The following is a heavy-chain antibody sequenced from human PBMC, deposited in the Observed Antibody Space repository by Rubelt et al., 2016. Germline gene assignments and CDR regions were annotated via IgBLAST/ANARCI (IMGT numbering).Heavy chain of an antibody. J-gene: IGHJ3*01. D-gene: IGHD6-13*01. V-gene: IGHV3-74*02. CDR1: GFTFNSYW. Sequence: EVQLVESGGGLVKPGGSLRLSCAASGFTFNSYWMHWVRQGPGKGLVWVSRINSVGSSTTYADSVKGRFTISRDNAKNTLYLQMNSLRAEDTAVYYCARPYGSNWYDAFDLWGLGTMVTVSS. CDR3: ARPYGSNWYDAFDL. CDR2: INSVGSST.